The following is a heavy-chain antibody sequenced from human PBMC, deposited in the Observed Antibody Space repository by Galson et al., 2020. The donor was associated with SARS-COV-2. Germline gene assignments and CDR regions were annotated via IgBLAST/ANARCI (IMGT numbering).Heavy chain of an antibody. D-gene: IGHD3-10*01. CDR3: ASRRGAIIRGGVRRADWFDP. CDR1: GYIFTNSW. J-gene: IGHJ5*01. CDR2: IYPGDSDT. Sequence: GESLKISCKGSGYIFTNSWIGWVRQMPGKGLEWMGIIYPGDSDTRYSPSFQGQVTIQADKSFNTAYLEWSSLKASDTAMYYCASRRGAIIRGGVRRADWFDPWGQGTTVTVSS. V-gene: IGHV5-51*01.